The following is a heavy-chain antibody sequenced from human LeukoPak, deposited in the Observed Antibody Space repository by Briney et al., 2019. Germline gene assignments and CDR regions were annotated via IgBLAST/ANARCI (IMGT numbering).Heavy chain of an antibody. Sequence: SETLSLTCTVSGGSISSYYWSWIRQPPGKGLEWIGYIYYSGSTNYNPSLKSRVTISIDTSKNQFSLKLSSVTAADTAVYYCARQYSSSWIDYWGQGTLVTVSS. CDR2: IYYSGST. CDR3: ARQYSSSWIDY. D-gene: IGHD6-13*01. J-gene: IGHJ4*02. V-gene: IGHV4-59*08. CDR1: GGSISSYY.